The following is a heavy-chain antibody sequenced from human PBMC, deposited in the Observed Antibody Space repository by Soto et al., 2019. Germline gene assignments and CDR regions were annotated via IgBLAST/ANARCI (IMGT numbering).Heavy chain of an antibody. J-gene: IGHJ6*03. CDR1: GGSISSGGYY. V-gene: IGHV4-31*03. CDR2: IYYSGST. D-gene: IGHD3-9*01. CDR3: AREAQETDWSRRDYYYYHMDD. Sequence: SETLSLTCTVSGGSISSGGYYWSWIRQHPGKGLEWIGDIYYSGSTYYKPSLKSRVPISGDTSKNQVSLKLSSVTAADTAVYYCAREAQETDWSRRDYYYYHMDDWGKGTTVTVSS.